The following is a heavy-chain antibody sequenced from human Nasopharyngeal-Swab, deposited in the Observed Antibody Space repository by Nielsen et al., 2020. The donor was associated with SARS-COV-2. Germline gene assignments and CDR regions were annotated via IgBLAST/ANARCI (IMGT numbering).Heavy chain of an antibody. D-gene: IGHD3-10*01. Sequence: SETLSLTCTVSGGSISSGGYYWSWISQHPGKGLEWIGYIYYSGSTYYNPSLKSRVTISVDTSKNQFSLKLSSVTAADTAVYYCAKDRRAQSGRGFGEPWNYYGMDVWGQGTTVTVSS. CDR1: GGSISSGGYY. J-gene: IGHJ6*02. CDR2: IYYSGST. V-gene: IGHV4-31*03. CDR3: AKDRRAQSGRGFGEPWNYYGMDV.